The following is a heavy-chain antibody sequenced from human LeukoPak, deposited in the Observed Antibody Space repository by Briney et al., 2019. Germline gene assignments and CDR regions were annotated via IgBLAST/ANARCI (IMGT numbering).Heavy chain of an antibody. D-gene: IGHD2-15*01. CDR1: GYTFTSNY. CDR3: ARDRVAATPYYYYYMDV. V-gene: IGHV1-46*01. CDR2: ISPSGGST. Sequence: GASVKVSCKAFGYTFTSNYMHWVRQAPGQGPEWMGVISPSGGSTTYAQKFQGRVTLTRDTSISTAYMELSRLRSDDTAVYYCARDRVAATPYYYYYMDVWGKGTTVTVSS. J-gene: IGHJ6*03.